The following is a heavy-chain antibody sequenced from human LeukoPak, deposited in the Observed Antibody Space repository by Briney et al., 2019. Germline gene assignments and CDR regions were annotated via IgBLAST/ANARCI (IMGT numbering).Heavy chain of an antibody. CDR2: INHSGST. CDR1: GGSFSGYY. V-gene: IGHV4-34*01. CDR3: ARAGAISCSGGSCYQPNFVYYYYGMDV. Sequence: PSETLSLTCAVYGGSFSGYYWSWIRQPPGKGLEWIGEINHSGSTNYNPSLKSRVTISVDTSKNQFSLKLSSVTAADTAVYYCARAGAISCSGGSCYQPNFVYYYYGMDVWGQGTTVTVSS. J-gene: IGHJ6*02. D-gene: IGHD2-15*01.